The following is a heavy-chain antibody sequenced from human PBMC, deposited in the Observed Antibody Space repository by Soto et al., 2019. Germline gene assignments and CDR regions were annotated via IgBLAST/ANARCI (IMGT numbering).Heavy chain of an antibody. J-gene: IGHJ5*02. V-gene: IGHV1-18*04. CDR1: GYTFTSYG. CDR2: ISAYNGNT. Sequence: QVQLVQSGAEVKKPGASVKVSCKASGYTFTSYGISWVRQAPGQGLEWMGWISAYNGNTNYAQKLQVRVTMTTDTSTSTAYMELRSLRSDDTAVYYCARVVRLVVVTANNWFDPWGQGTLVTVSS. D-gene: IGHD2-21*02. CDR3: ARVVRLVVVTANNWFDP.